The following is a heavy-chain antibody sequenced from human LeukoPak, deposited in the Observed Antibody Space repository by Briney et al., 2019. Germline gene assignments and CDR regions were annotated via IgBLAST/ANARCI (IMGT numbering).Heavy chain of an antibody. D-gene: IGHD3-22*01. Sequence: LPGGSLRLSCAASGFTFSSYPMSWVRQAPGKGLEWVSAISGSGDSTYYADSVKGRFTISRDNSKNTLDLQVSSPRVEDTAMYYCARAEFYFDSSGYYPFDLWGQGTLVTVSS. J-gene: IGHJ4*02. V-gene: IGHV3-23*01. CDR1: GFTFSSYP. CDR3: ARAEFYFDSSGYYPFDL. CDR2: ISGSGDST.